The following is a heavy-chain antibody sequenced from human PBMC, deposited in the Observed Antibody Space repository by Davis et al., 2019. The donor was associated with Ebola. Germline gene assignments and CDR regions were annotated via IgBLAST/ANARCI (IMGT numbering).Heavy chain of an antibody. CDR3: ARDWLGIAAALDY. J-gene: IGHJ4*02. Sequence: PGGSLRLSCTVSGGSISSSSYYWGWIRQPPGKGLEWIGSIYYSGSTYYNPSLKSRVTISVDTSKNQFSLKLSSVTAADTAVYYCARDWLGIAAALDYWGQGTLVTVSS. CDR2: IYYSGST. CDR1: GGSISSSSYY. V-gene: IGHV4-39*07. D-gene: IGHD6-13*01.